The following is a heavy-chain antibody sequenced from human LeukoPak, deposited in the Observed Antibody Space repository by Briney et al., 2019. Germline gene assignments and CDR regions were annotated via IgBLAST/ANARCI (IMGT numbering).Heavy chain of an antibody. Sequence: GESLKIPCKGYGYNFTSYWIGWVRQMPGKGLELMGIIYPGDSDTRYSPSFQGQVTISADKSISTAYLQWSSLKASDTAMYYCARVLGGYGYEYHFDYWGQGTLVTVSS. V-gene: IGHV5-51*01. J-gene: IGHJ4*02. D-gene: IGHD3-16*01. CDR1: GYNFTSYW. CDR3: ARVLGGYGYEYHFDY. CDR2: IYPGDSDT.